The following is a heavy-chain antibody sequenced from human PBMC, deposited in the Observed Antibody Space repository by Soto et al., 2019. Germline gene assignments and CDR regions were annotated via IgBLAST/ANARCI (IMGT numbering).Heavy chain of an antibody. CDR2: IIPICGTA. J-gene: IGHJ6*02. Sequence: QVQLVQSGAEVKKPGSSVKVSCKASGGTFSSYAISWVRQAPGQGLEWMGGIIPICGTATYAQKFKGRVTITADESTSTAYMELSSLRSEDTAVYYCARGAPCDSSSCNYYYYGMDVWGQGTTVTVSS. CDR3: ARGAPCDSSSCNYYYYGMDV. V-gene: IGHV1-69*01. CDR1: GGTFSSYA. D-gene: IGHD6-13*01.